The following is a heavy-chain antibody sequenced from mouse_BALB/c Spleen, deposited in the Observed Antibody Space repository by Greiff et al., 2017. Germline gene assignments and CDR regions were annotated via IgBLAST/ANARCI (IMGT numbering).Heavy chain of an antibody. Sequence: VQLQESGAELMKPGASVKISCKATGYTFSSHWIEWVKQRPGHGLEWIGEILPGSGSTNYNEKFKGKATFTADTSSNTAYMQLSSLTSEDSAVYYCARRYGSSYPYWYFDVWGAGTTVTVSS. CDR1: GYTFSSHW. D-gene: IGHD1-1*01. CDR2: ILPGSGST. J-gene: IGHJ1*01. CDR3: ARRYGSSYPYWYFDV. V-gene: IGHV1-9*01.